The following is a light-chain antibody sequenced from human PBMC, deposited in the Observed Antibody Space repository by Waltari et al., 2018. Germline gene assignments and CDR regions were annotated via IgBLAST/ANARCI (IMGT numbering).Light chain of an antibody. J-gene: IGLJ3*02. CDR3: SSYMNSSLV. CDR2: VVS. V-gene: IGLV2-14*01. CDR1: SSDIGGYKY. Sequence: QSALTQPASVSGSPGQSITISCTGTSSDIGGYKYVSWYQQPPGKAPKLMIYVVSNRPSGVSNRFSGSKSGSTASLTISGLQSEDEADYYCSSYMNSSLVLGAGTKVTVL.